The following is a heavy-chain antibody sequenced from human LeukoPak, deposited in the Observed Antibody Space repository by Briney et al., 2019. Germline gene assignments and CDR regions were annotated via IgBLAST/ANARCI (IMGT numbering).Heavy chain of an antibody. D-gene: IGHD1-20*01. Sequence: SVKVSCKASGGTFSSYAISWVRQAPGQGLEWMGGIIPIFGTANYAQKFQGRVTITADESTSTAYMELSSLRSEDTAVYYCAGGITGPYYYYYYMDVWGKGTTVTVSS. CDR1: GGTFSSYA. J-gene: IGHJ6*03. CDR3: AGGITGPYYYYYYMDV. CDR2: IIPIFGTA. V-gene: IGHV1-69*13.